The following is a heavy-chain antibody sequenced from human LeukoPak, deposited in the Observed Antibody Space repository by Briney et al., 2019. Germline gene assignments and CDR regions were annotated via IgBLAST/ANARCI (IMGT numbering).Heavy chain of an antibody. CDR3: ARGPHCSSTSCYTRYYYYYYMDV. J-gene: IGHJ6*03. Sequence: PSETLSLTCTVSGGSISSYYWSWIRQPAGKGLEWIGRINTSGSTNYNPSLKSRVTMSVDTSKNQFSLKLSSVTAADTAVYYCARGPHCSSTSCYTRYYYYYYMDVWGKGTTVTVSS. V-gene: IGHV4-4*07. CDR1: GGSISSYY. D-gene: IGHD2-2*02. CDR2: INTSGST.